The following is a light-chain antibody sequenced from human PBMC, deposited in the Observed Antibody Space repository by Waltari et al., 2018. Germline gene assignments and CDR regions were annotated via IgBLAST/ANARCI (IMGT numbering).Light chain of an antibody. Sequence: QTVVTQEPSLSVSPGGTVTLTCALSSGSFSTTSYASWYQQTPGQAPRTLVYKTNRRSSGVPDRFFGSILGNKVALTITGAQAEDESDYYCLVYMGSGIWVFGGGTKLTVL. CDR2: KTN. J-gene: IGLJ2*01. CDR3: LVYMGSGIWV. V-gene: IGLV8-61*01. CDR1: SGSFSTTSY.